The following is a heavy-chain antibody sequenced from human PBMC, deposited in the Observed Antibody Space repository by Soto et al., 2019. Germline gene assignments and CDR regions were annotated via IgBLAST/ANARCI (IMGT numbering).Heavy chain of an antibody. CDR2: IYYSGST. Sequence: PSETLSLTCAVSGGSISSGGYSWSWIRQHPGKGLEWIGYIYYSGSTYYNPSLKSRVTISVDTSKNQFSLKLSSVTAADTAVYYCARSIAVAGTNLYYFDYWGQGTLVTVSS. CDR1: GGSISSGGYS. J-gene: IGHJ4*02. V-gene: IGHV4-31*11. D-gene: IGHD6-19*01. CDR3: ARSIAVAGTNLYYFDY.